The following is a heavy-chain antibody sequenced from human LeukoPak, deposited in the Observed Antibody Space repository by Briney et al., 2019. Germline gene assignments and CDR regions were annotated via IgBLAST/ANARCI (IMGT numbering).Heavy chain of an antibody. CDR3: ALTYGYDGSWHAFDF. D-gene: IGHD6-13*01. V-gene: IGHV5-51*01. CDR1: GYSFANYW. Sequence: GESLKISCKGSGYSFANYWLGWVRQMPGKGLEWLGIIYPGDSDIRYSPPFQGQVTISADKSISTAYLQWSSLKASDTAMYYCALTYGYDGSWHAFDFWGQGTLVTVSS. J-gene: IGHJ3*01. CDR2: IYPGDSDI.